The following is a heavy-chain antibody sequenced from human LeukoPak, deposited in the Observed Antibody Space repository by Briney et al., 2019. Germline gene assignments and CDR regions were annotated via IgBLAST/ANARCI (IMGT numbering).Heavy chain of an antibody. J-gene: IGHJ3*02. CDR1: GFXFSSYG. D-gene: IGHD2-15*01. CDR3: ARDFCSGGSCYPDAFDI. Sequence: PGRSLRLSCAASGFXFSSYGMHWVRQAPGKGLEWVAVIWYDGTNTYYADSVKGRFTISRDNSKNTLYLQMNSLRAEDTAVYYCARDFCSGGSCYPDAFDIWGQGTMVTVSS. V-gene: IGHV3-33*01. CDR2: IWYDGTNT.